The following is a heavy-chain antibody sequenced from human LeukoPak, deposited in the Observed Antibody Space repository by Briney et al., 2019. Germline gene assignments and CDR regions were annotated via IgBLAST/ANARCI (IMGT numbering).Heavy chain of an antibody. J-gene: IGHJ4*02. CDR1: GYSFTSYW. D-gene: IGHD3-10*01. CDR3: ARLPMEGSGSYQFDH. Sequence: GESLKISCKGSGYSFTSYWIGWVRQMPGKGLEWMGIIYPGDSDTRYSPSFQGQVTISADKSISTAYLQWSSLKASDTAMYYCARLPMEGSGSYQFDHWGQGTLVTVSS. CDR2: IYPGDSDT. V-gene: IGHV5-51*01.